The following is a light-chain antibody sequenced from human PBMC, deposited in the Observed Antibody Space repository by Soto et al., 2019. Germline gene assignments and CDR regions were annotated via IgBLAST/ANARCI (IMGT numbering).Light chain of an antibody. J-gene: IGKJ4*01. CDR1: QSVSSY. CDR3: QQRSNWPFLT. Sequence: EIVWTQSPATLSLSPGERATLFSRASQSVSSYLAWYQQKPGQAHRLLIYDASNRATGIPARFSGSGSGTDFTLTISSLEPEDFAVYYCQQRSNWPFLTFGGGTKVEIK. V-gene: IGKV3-11*01. CDR2: DAS.